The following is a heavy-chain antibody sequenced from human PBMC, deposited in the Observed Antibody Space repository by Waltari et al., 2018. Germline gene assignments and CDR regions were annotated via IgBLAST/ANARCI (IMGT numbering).Heavy chain of an antibody. V-gene: IGHV3-23*03. CDR2: IYSGGSRT. D-gene: IGHD3-16*01. J-gene: IGHJ4*02. Sequence: EVQLLESGGGWVQPGGSLRLSCAASGFTFSSYAMSWVRQAPGKGLEWVSVIYSGGSRTYYADSGKGRFTISRDNSKNTLYLQMNSLRAEDTAVYYCAKVLLGGNYYFDYWGQGTLVTVSS. CDR1: GFTFSSYA. CDR3: AKVLLGGNYYFDY.